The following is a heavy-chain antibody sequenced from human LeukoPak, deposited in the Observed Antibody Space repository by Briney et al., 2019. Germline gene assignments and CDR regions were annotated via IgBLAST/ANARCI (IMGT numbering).Heavy chain of an antibody. CDR2: IYPGDSDA. CDR1: GYTFSTHW. D-gene: IGHD1-26*01. J-gene: IGHJ3*02. V-gene: IGHV5-51*01. CDR3: IYYCARVGSGNYRHGLDI. Sequence: RGESLKISCKGSGYTFSTHWIGWVRQLPGKGLEWMGIIYPGDSDARYSPSFQGQVTISADKSISTAYLQWTSLKASDTASDTVIYYCARVGSGNYRHGLDIWGQGTMVTVSS.